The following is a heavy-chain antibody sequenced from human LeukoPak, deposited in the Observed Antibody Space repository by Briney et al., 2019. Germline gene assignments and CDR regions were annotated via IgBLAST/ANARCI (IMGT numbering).Heavy chain of an antibody. J-gene: IGHJ5*02. CDR1: GGSISSYY. V-gene: IGHV4-59*01. CDR3: ARDYGDYWFDP. CDR2: IYYSGST. D-gene: IGHD4-17*01. Sequence: SETLSLTCTVSGGSISSYYWSWIRQPPGKGLEWIGYIYYSGSTNYNPSLKSRVTISVDTSKNQFALKLSSVTAAVTAVYYCARDYGDYWFDPWGQGTLVTVSS.